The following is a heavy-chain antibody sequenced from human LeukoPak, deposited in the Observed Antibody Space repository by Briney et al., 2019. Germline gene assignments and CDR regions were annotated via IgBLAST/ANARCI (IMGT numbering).Heavy chain of an antibody. CDR1: GYTFTDYY. D-gene: IGHD5-12*01. J-gene: IGHJ5*02. V-gene: IGHV1-2*02. CDR2: INPNSGGT. CDR3: ARAKRGYSANWFDP. Sequence: ASVKVSCKASGYTFTDYYMHWVRQAPGQGLEWMGWINPNSGGTNYAQKFQGRVTMTRDTSISTAYMELSRLRSDDTAVYYCARAKRGYSANWFDPWGQGTLVTVSS.